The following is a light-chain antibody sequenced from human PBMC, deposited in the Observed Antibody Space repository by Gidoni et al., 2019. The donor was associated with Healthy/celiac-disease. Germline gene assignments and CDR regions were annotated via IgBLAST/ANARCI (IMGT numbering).Light chain of an antibody. Sequence: SALTQPASVSGSPGQSITISCTGTSSDVGGYNYVSWYQQHPGKAPKRMIYEVSNRPSGVSNRFSGSKSGNTASLTISGLQAEDEADYYCSSYTSSSTHVVFGGGTKLTGL. CDR3: SSYTSSSTHVV. V-gene: IGLV2-14*01. J-gene: IGLJ2*01. CDR2: EVS. CDR1: SSDVGGYNY.